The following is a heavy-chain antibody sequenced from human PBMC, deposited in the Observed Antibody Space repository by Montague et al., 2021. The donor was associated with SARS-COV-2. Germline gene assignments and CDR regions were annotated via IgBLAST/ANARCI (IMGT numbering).Heavy chain of an antibody. CDR2: INHSGCT. CDR3: ARGTKLTYYYDSSGYYPSGY. Sequence: SETLSLTCAVYGGSFSGYYWSWIRQPPGKGLEWIGEINHSGCTNYNPSLKSRVTISVDTSKNQFSLKLSSVTAADTAVYYCARGTKLTYYYDSSGYYPSGYWGQGTLVTVSS. V-gene: IGHV4-34*01. D-gene: IGHD3-22*01. CDR1: GGSFSGYY. J-gene: IGHJ4*02.